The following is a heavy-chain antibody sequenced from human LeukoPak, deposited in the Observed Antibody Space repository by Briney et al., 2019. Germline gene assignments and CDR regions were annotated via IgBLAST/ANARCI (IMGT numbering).Heavy chain of an antibody. D-gene: IGHD4-17*01. Sequence: GGSLRLSCAASGFTFSSYGMHWVRRAPGKGLEWVAVIWYDGSNKYYADSVKGRFTISRDNSKNTLYLQMNSLRAEDAAVYYCARTYMTTGDFDYWGQGTLVTVSS. V-gene: IGHV3-33*01. J-gene: IGHJ4*02. CDR3: ARTYMTTGDFDY. CDR2: IWYDGSNK. CDR1: GFTFSSYG.